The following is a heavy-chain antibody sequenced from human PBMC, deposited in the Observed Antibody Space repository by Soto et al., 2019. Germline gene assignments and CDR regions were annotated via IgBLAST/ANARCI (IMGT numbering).Heavy chain of an antibody. D-gene: IGHD6-13*01. Sequence: QVPLVQSGVEVKKPGASVKVSCKASGYTFTTYGIHWVRQAPGQGLEWMGWISGYNGNTNYAQKFQGRVTMTTDTSTTTAYMDLRSLRSDDTAVYYCGRERDGSSWSSAEYLQHWGQGTLVTVSS. V-gene: IGHV1-18*01. J-gene: IGHJ1*01. CDR1: GYTFTTYG. CDR2: ISGYNGNT. CDR3: GRERDGSSWSSAEYLQH.